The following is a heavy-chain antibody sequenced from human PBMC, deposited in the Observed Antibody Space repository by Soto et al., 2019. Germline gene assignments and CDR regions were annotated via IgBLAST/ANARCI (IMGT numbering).Heavy chain of an antibody. J-gene: IGHJ6*02. CDR1: GFTFSSYG. CDR2: ISYDGSNK. V-gene: IGHV3-30*18. CDR3: AKDPAVAGAAYYYYYYGMDV. D-gene: IGHD6-19*01. Sequence: GGSLRLSCAASGFTFSSYGMHWVRQAPGKGLEWVAVISYDGSNKYYADSVKGRFTISRDNSKNTLYLQMNSLRAEDTAVYYCAKDPAVAGAAYYYYYYGMDVWGQGTTVTVSS.